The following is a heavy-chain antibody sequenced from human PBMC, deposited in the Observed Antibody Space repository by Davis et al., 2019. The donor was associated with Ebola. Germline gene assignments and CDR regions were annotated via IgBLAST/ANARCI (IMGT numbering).Heavy chain of an antibody. D-gene: IGHD2-15*01. CDR3: ARDSGHGGSLDY. J-gene: IGHJ4*02. V-gene: IGHV3-48*02. CDR1: GFTFFTYT. Sequence: GESLKISCAASGFTFFTYTMTWVRQAPGKGLEWLSYIRPSGNDMHYADSVRGQFTISRDNAKNSLYLQLNSLRDEDTAVYYCARDSGHGGSLDYWGQGTLVTVSS. CDR2: IRPSGNDM.